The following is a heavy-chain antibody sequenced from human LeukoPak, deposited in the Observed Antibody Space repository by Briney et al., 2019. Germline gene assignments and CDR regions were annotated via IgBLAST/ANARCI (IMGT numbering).Heavy chain of an antibody. CDR2: IYHSGST. Sequence: SETLSLTCAVYGGSFSGYYWSWIRQPPGKGLEWIGYIYHSGSTYYNPSLKSRVTISVDRSKNQFSLKLSSVTAADTAVYYCARSTYGDYPDYWGQGTLVTVSS. CDR3: ARSTYGDYPDY. D-gene: IGHD4-17*01. V-gene: IGHV4-34*01. J-gene: IGHJ4*02. CDR1: GGSFSGYY.